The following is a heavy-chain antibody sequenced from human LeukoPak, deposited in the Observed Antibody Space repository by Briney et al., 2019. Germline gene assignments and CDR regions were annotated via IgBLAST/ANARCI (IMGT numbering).Heavy chain of an antibody. CDR3: ARAIDYGDYWVPYYFDY. V-gene: IGHV4-59*01. D-gene: IGHD4-17*01. CDR1: GGSISSYY. J-gene: IGHJ4*02. CDR2: IYYSGST. Sequence: PSETLSLTCTVSGGSISSYYWSWLRQPPGKGLEWIGYIYYSGSTNYNPSLKSRVTISVDTSKNQFSLKLSSVTAADTAVYYCARAIDYGDYWVPYYFDYWGQGTLVTVSS.